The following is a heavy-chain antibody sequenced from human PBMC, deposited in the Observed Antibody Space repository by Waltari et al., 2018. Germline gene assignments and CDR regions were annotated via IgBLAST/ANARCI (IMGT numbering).Heavy chain of an antibody. J-gene: IGHJ4*02. CDR2: VHGSGKT. V-gene: IGHV4-4*02. Sequence: QLQLQESGPGLVKPSGTLSLTCPVSGDSMISTDWWSWVRQPPGKGLEWLGQVHGSGKTNYSPSFATRVTISLDTYSKQFSLTMTYATAADTAVYYCARDRGRGLYLDSWGPGTLVTVSP. D-gene: IGHD2-15*01. CDR3: ARDRGRGLYLDS. CDR1: GDSMISTDW.